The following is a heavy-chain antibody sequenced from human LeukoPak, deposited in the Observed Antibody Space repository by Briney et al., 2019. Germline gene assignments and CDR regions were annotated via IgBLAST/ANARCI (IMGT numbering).Heavy chain of an antibody. CDR1: GGSISSYY. CDR3: ARGGRWLQFYY. Sequence: SETLSLTCTVSGGSISSYYWSWIRQPLGKGLEWIGYIYYSGSTNYNPSLKSRVTISVDTSKNQFSLKLSSVTAADTAVYYCARGGRWLQFYYWGQGTLVTVSS. D-gene: IGHD1-26*01. V-gene: IGHV4-59*01. J-gene: IGHJ4*02. CDR2: IYYSGST.